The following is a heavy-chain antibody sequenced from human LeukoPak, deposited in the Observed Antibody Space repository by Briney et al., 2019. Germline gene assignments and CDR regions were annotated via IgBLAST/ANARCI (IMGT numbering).Heavy chain of an antibody. J-gene: IGHJ5*02. V-gene: IGHV4-38-2*02. CDR1: GYSISSGYY. CDR3: ARQISTYWFDP. CDR2: IYHSGST. D-gene: IGHD3-3*01. Sequence: SETLSLTCTVSGYSISSGYYWGWIRQPPGKGLEWIGSIYHSGSTYYNPSLKSRVTISVDTSKNQFSLKLSSGTAADTAVYYCARQISTYWFDPWGQGILVTVSS.